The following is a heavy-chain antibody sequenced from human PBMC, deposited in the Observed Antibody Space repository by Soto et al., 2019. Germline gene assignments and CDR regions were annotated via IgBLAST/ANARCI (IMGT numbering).Heavy chain of an antibody. D-gene: IGHD2-15*01. V-gene: IGHV1-69*13. CDR1: GGTFSSYA. J-gene: IGHJ6*02. CDR3: ARDHELRNNKRTTYYYGMDV. Sequence: EASVKVSCKASGGTFSSYAISWVRQAPGQGLEWMGGIIPIFGTANYAQKFQGRVTITADESTSTAYMELSSLRSEDTAVYYCARDHELRNNKRTTYYYGMDVWGQGTTVTVSS. CDR2: IIPIFGTA.